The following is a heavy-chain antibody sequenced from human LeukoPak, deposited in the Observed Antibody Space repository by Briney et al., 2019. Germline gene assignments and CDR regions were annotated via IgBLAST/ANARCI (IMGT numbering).Heavy chain of an antibody. D-gene: IGHD6-19*01. CDR1: GGSISSYY. CDR3: ARGGRYSSGWSKGAFDI. J-gene: IGHJ3*02. CDR2: IYYSGST. V-gene: IGHV4-59*01. Sequence: SETLSLTCTVSGGSISSYYWSWIRQPPGKGLEWIGYIYYSGSTNYNPSLKSRVTISVDTSKNQFSLKLSSVTAADTAVYYCARGGRYSSGWSKGAFDIWGQGTMVTVSS.